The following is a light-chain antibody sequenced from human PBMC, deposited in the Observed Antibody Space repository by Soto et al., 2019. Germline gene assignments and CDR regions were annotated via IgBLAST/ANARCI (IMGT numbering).Light chain of an antibody. CDR2: QVT. Sequence: SGLTQPASVSGSPGQSITISCTGTSSDVAIYNYVSWYQQQPGKAPKLMLYQVTNRPSGVSNRFSGSRSGNTATLTISGLQAEDEADYYCSSYTDSSNYVFGTGTKLTV. CDR1: SSDVAIYNY. V-gene: IGLV2-14*01. CDR3: SSYTDSSNYV. J-gene: IGLJ1*01.